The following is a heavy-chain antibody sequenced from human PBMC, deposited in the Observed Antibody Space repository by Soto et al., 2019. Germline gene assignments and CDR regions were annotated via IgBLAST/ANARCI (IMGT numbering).Heavy chain of an antibody. CDR3: ARAFGSGSYGYYYGMDV. Sequence: ASVKVSCKASGHTFTGYYMHWVRQAPGQGLEWMGWINPNSGGTNYAQKFQGRVTMTRDTSISTAYMELSRLRSDDTAVYYCARAFGSGSYGYYYGMDVWGQGTTVTVSS. CDR1: GHTFTGYY. CDR2: INPNSGGT. V-gene: IGHV1-2*02. D-gene: IGHD3-10*01. J-gene: IGHJ6*02.